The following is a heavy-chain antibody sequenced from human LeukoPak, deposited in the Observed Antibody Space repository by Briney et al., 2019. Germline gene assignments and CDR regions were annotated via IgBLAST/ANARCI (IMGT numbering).Heavy chain of an antibody. CDR2: SYYSGST. CDR3: AREWIVVVPAAISTNNWFDP. V-gene: IGHV4-31*03. CDR1: GVSISSGGYY. D-gene: IGHD2-2*02. Sequence: SETLSLTCTVSGVSISSGGYYWSWIRQHPGKGLEWIVYSYYSGSTYDNPSLKSRVTLSVDTSKNQFSLKLSYVTAVATAVYYCAREWIVVVPAAISTNNWFDPWGPGALVTVSS. J-gene: IGHJ5*02.